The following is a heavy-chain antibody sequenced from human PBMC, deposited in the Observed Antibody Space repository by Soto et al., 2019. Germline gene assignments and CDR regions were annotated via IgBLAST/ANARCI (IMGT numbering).Heavy chain of an antibody. CDR1: GFSLNTDGEG. D-gene: IGHD3-10*01. Sequence: QITLKESGPTQVKPTQTLTLTCSFSGFSLNTDGEGVGWVRQPPGEALEWLALIYWDDDERYSPSLKTRLTITKDPSKNQVVLIMTNMDTVDTATYYCAHSRNLITEDAQVGDFDSWGQGTLVTVSS. CDR2: IYWDDDE. J-gene: IGHJ4*02. CDR3: AHSRNLITEDAQVGDFDS. V-gene: IGHV2-5*02.